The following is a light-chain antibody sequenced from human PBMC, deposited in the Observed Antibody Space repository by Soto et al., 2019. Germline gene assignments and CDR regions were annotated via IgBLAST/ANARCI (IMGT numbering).Light chain of an antibody. J-gene: IGLJ1*01. Sequence: QSALTQPASVSGSPGQSITISCTGTSSDVGGYNSVSWYRQDPGKAPKLMIYDVTNRPSGVSNRFSGSKSGNTASLTISGLQAEDEAEYYCSSFTSSITYVFGTGTKVPVL. CDR1: SSDVGGYNS. V-gene: IGLV2-14*01. CDR2: DVT. CDR3: SSFTSSITYV.